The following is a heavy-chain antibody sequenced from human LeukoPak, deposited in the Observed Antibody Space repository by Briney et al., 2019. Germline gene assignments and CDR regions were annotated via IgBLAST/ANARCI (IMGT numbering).Heavy chain of an antibody. CDR3: ARDSRSFIVMITEPRKNLVDY. D-gene: IGHD3-16*01. V-gene: IGHV3-23*01. Sequence: GGSLRLSCAASGFTFSSYAMSWVRQAPGKGLEWVSGISRSGGSTYYADSVKGWFTISRDNSKNTLYLQMNSLRVEDTAVYYCARDSRSFIVMITEPRKNLVDYWGQGTLVTVSS. CDR1: GFTFSSYA. CDR2: ISRSGGST. J-gene: IGHJ4*02.